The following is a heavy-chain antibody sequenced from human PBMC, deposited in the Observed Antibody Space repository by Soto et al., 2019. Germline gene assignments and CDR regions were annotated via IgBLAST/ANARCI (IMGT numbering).Heavy chain of an antibody. CDR2: IRSKAYGGTT. CDR1: GFTFGDYA. CDR3: TRVYYDSSGYYYGAFDI. V-gene: IGHV3-49*03. J-gene: IGHJ3*02. Sequence: GGSLRLSCTASGFTFGDYAMSWFRQAPGKGLEWVGFIRSKAYGGTTEYAASVKGRFTISRDDSKSIAYLQMNSLKTEDTAVYYCTRVYYDSSGYYYGAFDIWGQGTMGTVSS. D-gene: IGHD3-22*01.